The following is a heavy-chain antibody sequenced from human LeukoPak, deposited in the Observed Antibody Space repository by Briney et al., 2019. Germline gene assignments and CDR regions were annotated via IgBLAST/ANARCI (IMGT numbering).Heavy chain of an antibody. J-gene: IGHJ6*02. V-gene: IGHV4-34*01. CDR2: INHSGST. CDR1: GGSFSGYS. CDR3: ATTVTTLYGMDV. D-gene: IGHD4-17*01. Sequence: PSETLSLTCAVYGGSFSGYSWSWIRQPPGKGLEWIGEINHSGSTNYNPSLKSRVTISVDTSKNQFSLKLSSVTAADTAVYYCATTVTTLYGMDVWGQGTTVTVSS.